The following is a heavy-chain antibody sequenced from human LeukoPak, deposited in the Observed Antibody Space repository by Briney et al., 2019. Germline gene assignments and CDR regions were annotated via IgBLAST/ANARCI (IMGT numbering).Heavy chain of an antibody. V-gene: IGHV4-31*03. CDR3: ARTRYGSGWPRLYYYYGMDV. CDR1: GGSLSSGGYY. Sequence: SQTLSLTCTVSGGSLSSGGYYWSWIRQHPGTGLEWIGYIYYSGSTNYNPSLKSRVTISVDTSKNQFSLKLSSVTAADTAVYYCARTRYGSGWPRLYYYYGMDVWGQGTTVTVSS. J-gene: IGHJ6*02. D-gene: IGHD6-19*01. CDR2: IYYSGST.